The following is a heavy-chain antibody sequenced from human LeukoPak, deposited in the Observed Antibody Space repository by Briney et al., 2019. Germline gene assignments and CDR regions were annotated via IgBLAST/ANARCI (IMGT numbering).Heavy chain of an antibody. CDR2: ITAFNGNT. V-gene: IGHV1-18*01. J-gene: IGHJ4*02. CDR3: ARRRSEEFDFDC. Sequence: ASVKVSCKVSGYTFTSYGINWVRQAPGQGLEWMGWITAFNGNTNYAQKLQGRVTMTTDTSTSTAYMVLRSLRSDDTAVYYCARRRSEEFDFDCWGQGTLVTVSS. D-gene: IGHD6-19*01. CDR1: GYTFTSYG.